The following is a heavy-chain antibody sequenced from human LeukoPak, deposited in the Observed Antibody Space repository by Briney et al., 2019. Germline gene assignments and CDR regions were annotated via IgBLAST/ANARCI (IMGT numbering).Heavy chain of an antibody. J-gene: IGHJ6*03. D-gene: IGHD4-17*01. CDR2: ISSSGSTI. V-gene: IGHV3-48*03. Sequence: GGSLRLSCAASGFTFSSYEMNWVRQAPGKGLEWVSYISSSGSTIYYADSVKGRFTISRDNSKNTLYLQMNSLRAEDTAVYYCAKAEKRTSLTTVTRGYMDVWGKGTTVTVSS. CDR3: AKAEKRTSLTTVTRGYMDV. CDR1: GFTFSSYE.